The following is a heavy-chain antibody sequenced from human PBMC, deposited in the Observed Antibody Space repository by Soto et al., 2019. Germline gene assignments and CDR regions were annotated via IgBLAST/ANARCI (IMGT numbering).Heavy chain of an antibody. CDR3: ARQALYYYYMDV. CDR1: GGSISIYY. V-gene: IGHV4-59*08. J-gene: IGHJ6*03. CDR2: IYYSGST. Sequence: ADTLSLTCTVSGGSISIYYWSWIRQPPGKGLEWIGYIYYSGSTNYNPSLKSRVTISVDTSKNQFSLKLSSVTAADTAVYYCARQALYYYYMDVWGKGTTVTVSS.